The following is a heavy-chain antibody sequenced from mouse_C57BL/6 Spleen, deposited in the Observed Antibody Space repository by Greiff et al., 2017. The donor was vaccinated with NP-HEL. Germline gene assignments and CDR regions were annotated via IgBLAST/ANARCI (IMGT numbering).Heavy chain of an antibody. CDR2: ISSGSSTI. D-gene: IGHD1-1*01. CDR1: GFTFSDYG. V-gene: IGHV5-17*01. CDR3: ARTLTTVVARDYYAMDY. Sequence: EVQLVESGGGLVKPGGSLKLSCAASGFTFSDYGMHWVRQAPEKGLEWVAYISSGSSTIYYADTVKGRFTISRDNAKNTLFLQMTSLRSEDTAMYYCARTLTTVVARDYYAMDYWGQGTSVTVSS. J-gene: IGHJ4*01.